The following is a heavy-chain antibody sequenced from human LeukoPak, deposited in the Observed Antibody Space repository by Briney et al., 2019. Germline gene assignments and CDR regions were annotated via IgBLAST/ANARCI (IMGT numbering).Heavy chain of an antibody. CDR3: ARGCSGGSCYFGSRGFGP. CDR1: GGSISSSSYY. D-gene: IGHD2-15*01. CDR2: IYYSGST. J-gene: IGHJ5*02. Sequence: SETLSLTCTVSGGSISSSSYYWGWIRQPPGKGLEWIGSIYYSGSTYYNPSLKSRVTISVDTSKNQFSLKLSSVTAADTAVYYCARGCSGGSCYFGSRGFGPWGQGTLVTVSS. V-gene: IGHV4-39*07.